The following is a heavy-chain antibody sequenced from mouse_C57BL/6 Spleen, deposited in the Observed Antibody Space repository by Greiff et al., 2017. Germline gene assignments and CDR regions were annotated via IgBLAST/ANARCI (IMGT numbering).Heavy chain of an antibody. CDR3: AISYDYDGPFAY. Sequence: QVQLQQSGPELVKPGASVKISCKASGYAFSSSWMNWVKQRPGKGLEWIGRIYPGDGDTNYNGKFKGKATLTADKSSSTAYMQLSSLTSENSAVYFYAISYDYDGPFAYWGQGTLVTVSA. V-gene: IGHV1-82*01. CDR1: GYAFSSSW. CDR2: IYPGDGDT. D-gene: IGHD2-4*01. J-gene: IGHJ3*01.